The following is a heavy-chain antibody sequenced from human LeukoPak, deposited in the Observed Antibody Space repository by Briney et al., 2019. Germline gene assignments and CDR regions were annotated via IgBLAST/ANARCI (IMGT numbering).Heavy chain of an antibody. Sequence: VASVKFSCKASGYTFTGYHMHWVRQAPGQGIEWMGWINPNSGGTNYAQKFQGRVTMTRDTSISTAYMELSRLRSDDTAVYYCAREYLGVAGSWFDPWGQGTLVTVSS. V-gene: IGHV1-2*02. J-gene: IGHJ5*02. CDR1: GYTFTGYH. D-gene: IGHD6-19*01. CDR3: AREYLGVAGSWFDP. CDR2: INPNSGGT.